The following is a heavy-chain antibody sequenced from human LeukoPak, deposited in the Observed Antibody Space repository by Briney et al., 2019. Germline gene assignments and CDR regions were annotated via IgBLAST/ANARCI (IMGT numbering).Heavy chain of an antibody. V-gene: IGHV3-33*01. J-gene: IGHJ6*02. D-gene: IGHD3-10*01. CDR1: GFTFSSYG. Sequence: GGSLRLPCAASGFTFSSYGMHWVRQAPGKGLEWVAVIWYDGSNKYYADSVKGRFTISRDNSKNTLYLQMNSLRAEDTAVYYCARDMDGSGSYPARYYGMDVWGQGTTVTVSS. CDR3: ARDMDGSGSYPARYYGMDV. CDR2: IWYDGSNK.